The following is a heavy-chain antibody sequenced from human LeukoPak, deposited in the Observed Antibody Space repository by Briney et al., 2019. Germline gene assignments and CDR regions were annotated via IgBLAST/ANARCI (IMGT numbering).Heavy chain of an antibody. CDR3: ARDSNDFWTAYSDN. J-gene: IGHJ4*02. D-gene: IGHD3/OR15-3a*01. CDR1: GGSISSYY. V-gene: IGHV4-4*07. CDR2: LYPSGST. Sequence: SSETLSLTCTVSGGSISSYYWSWIRQPAGKGLEWIGRLYPSGSTNYNSSLKSRDTMSVDTSKNQFSLNLKSVTAADTAMYYCARDSNDFWTAYSDNWGPGSLVTVSS.